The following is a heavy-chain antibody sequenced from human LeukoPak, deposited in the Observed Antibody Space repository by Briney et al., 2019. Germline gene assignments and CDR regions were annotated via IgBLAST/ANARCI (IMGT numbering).Heavy chain of an antibody. J-gene: IGHJ3*02. CDR2: ISGSGGST. Sequence: GGSLRLSCAASGFTFSSYAMSWVRQAPGKGLEWVSAISGSGGSTYYADSVKGRFTISRDNSKNTLYLQMNSLRAEDMAVYYCAKGDCSSTSCPRTDAFDIWGQGTMVTVSS. CDR3: AKGDCSSTSCPRTDAFDI. D-gene: IGHD2-2*01. CDR1: GFTFSSYA. V-gene: IGHV3-23*01.